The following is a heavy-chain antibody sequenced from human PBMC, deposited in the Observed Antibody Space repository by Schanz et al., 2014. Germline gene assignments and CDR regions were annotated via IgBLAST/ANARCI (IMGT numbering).Heavy chain of an antibody. V-gene: IGHV3-23*04. CDR3: AKDHAGSDILTALGN. CDR2: IGGSGDST. D-gene: IGHD3-9*01. Sequence: EVQLVESGGGLIKPGGSLRLSCLASGFTFSTTWMNWVRQAPGKGLEWVSGIGGSGDSTHYADSVKGRFIISRDNSKNTLYLQMNSLRAEDTAVYYCAKDHAGSDILTALGNWGQGTLVTVSS. J-gene: IGHJ4*02. CDR1: GFTFSTTW.